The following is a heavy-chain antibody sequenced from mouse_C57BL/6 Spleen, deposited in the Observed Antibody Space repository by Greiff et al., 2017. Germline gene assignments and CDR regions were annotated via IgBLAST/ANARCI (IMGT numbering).Heavy chain of an antibody. CDR1: GYTFTSYG. CDR2: IYPRSGNT. V-gene: IGHV1-81*01. Sequence: VQGVESGAELARPGASVKLSCKASGYTFTSYGISWVKQRTGQGLEWIGEIYPRSGNTYYNEKFKGKATLTADKSSSTAYMELRSLTSEDSAVYFCARYGDGYYAYWGQGTTLTVSS. D-gene: IGHD2-3*01. CDR3: ARYGDGYYAY. J-gene: IGHJ2*01.